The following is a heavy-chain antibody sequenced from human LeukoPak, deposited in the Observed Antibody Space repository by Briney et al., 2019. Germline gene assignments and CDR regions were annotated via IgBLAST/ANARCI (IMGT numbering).Heavy chain of an antibody. Sequence: SETLSLTCTVSGGSISSHYWSWIRQPPGKGLEWIGYIYYNGSTNYNPSLKSQVTISVDTSKNQFSPKLSSVTAADTAVYYCARGTYYYYYMDVWGKGTTVTVSS. CDR1: GGSISSHY. V-gene: IGHV4-59*11. CDR2: IYYNGST. J-gene: IGHJ6*03. CDR3: ARGTYYYYYMDV.